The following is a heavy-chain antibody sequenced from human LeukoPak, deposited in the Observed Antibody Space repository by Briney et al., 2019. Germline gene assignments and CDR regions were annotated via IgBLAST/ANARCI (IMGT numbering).Heavy chain of an antibody. CDR1: GFTFSSHW. V-gene: IGHV3-7*01. CDR2: IKKDGSEK. Sequence: GGSLRLSCAASGFTFSSHWMSWVRQAPGKGLEWVANIKKDGSEKYYVDSVKGRFTISRDNAKNSLYLQMNSLRAEDTAVYYCARDSGSYWNDAFDIWGQGTMVTVSS. J-gene: IGHJ3*02. CDR3: ARDSGSYWNDAFDI. D-gene: IGHD1-26*01.